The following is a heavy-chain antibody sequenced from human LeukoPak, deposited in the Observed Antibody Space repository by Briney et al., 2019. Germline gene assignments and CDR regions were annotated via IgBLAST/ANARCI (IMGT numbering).Heavy chain of an antibody. D-gene: IGHD2-2*01. V-gene: IGHV3-11*06. CDR3: ARTGGVVPTEDAFDI. CDR2: IDTTGSKT. J-gene: IGHJ3*02. Sequence: PGGSLRLSCGASGFTFSNYYMSWIRQAPGEGLEWVSYIDTTGSKTDYADSVKGRFTISRDNAKNSLYLRMNSLRAEDTAVYYCARTGGVVPTEDAFDIWGQGTMVTVSS. CDR1: GFTFSNYY.